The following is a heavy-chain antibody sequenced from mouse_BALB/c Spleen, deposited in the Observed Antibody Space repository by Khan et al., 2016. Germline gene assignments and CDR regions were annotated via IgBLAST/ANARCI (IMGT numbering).Heavy chain of an antibody. Sequence: VQLQQSGAELVKPGASVKLSCTATGFNIKDTYMHWVKQRPEQGLEWIGRIDPANGNTKYDPKFQGKATITADTSSNTAYLQLSSLTSEDTAVYSSARSPYDYDVGFAYWGQGTLVTVSA. CDR3: ARSPYDYDVGFAY. V-gene: IGHV14-3*02. D-gene: IGHD2-4*01. CDR2: IDPANGNT. J-gene: IGHJ3*01. CDR1: GFNIKDTY.